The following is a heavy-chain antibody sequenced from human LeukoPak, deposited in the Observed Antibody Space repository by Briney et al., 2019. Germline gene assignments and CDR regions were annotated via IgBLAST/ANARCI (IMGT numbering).Heavy chain of an antibody. J-gene: IGHJ4*02. D-gene: IGHD5-24*01. CDR2: INPDSGGT. V-gene: IGHV1-2*02. CDR1: GYSFTNYD. Sequence: ASVKVSCKASGYSFTNYDINWVRQAPGQGLEWMGWINPDSGGTSYAQKFQGRVTMSSDTSISTAYMELSRLRSDDTALYSCARDRGDGYNAYYFDYWGQGTLVTVSS. CDR3: ARDRGDGYNAYYFDY.